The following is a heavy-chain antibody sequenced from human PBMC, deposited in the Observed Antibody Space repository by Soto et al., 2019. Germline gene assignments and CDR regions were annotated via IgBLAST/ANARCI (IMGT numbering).Heavy chain of an antibody. CDR2: INPNSGGT. Sequence: ASVKVSCKASGYTFTGYYMHWVRQAPGQGLEWMGWINPNSGGTNYAQKFQGWVTMTRDTSISTAYMELSRLRSDDTAVYYCAREGRFLEWSPSPILRYDNWFDPWGQGTLVTVSS. D-gene: IGHD3-3*01. V-gene: IGHV1-2*04. CDR1: GYTFTGYY. J-gene: IGHJ5*02. CDR3: AREGRFLEWSPSPILRYDNWFDP.